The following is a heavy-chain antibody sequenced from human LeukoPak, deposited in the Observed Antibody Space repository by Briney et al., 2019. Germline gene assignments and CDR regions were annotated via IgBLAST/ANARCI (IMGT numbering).Heavy chain of an antibody. CDR3: ARNANSKGGVFGR. CDR1: RGSVSSYF. V-gene: IGHV4-4*07. Sequence: SETLSLTCNVSRGSVSSYFWSWIRQPAGKGLEWIGRVHASGSTNYSPSLRSRVTISLDKSNNNFSLTLTSVTAADTAVYHCARNANSKGGVFGRWG. D-gene: IGHD3-3*01. CDR2: VHASGST. J-gene: IGHJ1*01.